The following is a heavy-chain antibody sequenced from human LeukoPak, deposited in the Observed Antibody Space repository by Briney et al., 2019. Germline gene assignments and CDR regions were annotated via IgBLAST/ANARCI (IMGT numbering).Heavy chain of an antibody. Sequence: RPGGSLRLSCAASGFTVSSNYMNWVRQAPGKGLEWVSGISWNSGSIGYADSVKGRFTISRDNAKNSLYLQMNSLRAEDTALYYCAKDKRSGYHYYFDYWGQGTLVTVSS. CDR3: AKDKRSGYHYYFDY. D-gene: IGHD5-12*01. CDR1: GFTVSSNY. V-gene: IGHV3-9*01. J-gene: IGHJ4*02. CDR2: ISWNSGSI.